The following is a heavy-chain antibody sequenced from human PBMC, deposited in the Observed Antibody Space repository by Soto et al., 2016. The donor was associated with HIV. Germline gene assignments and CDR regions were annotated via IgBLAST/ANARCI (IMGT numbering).Heavy chain of an antibody. V-gene: IGHV3-66*01. J-gene: IGHJ4*02. Sequence: EVQLVESGGGLVQPGGSLRLSCAVSGFTVNKNYMNWVRQAPGKGLEWVSLIYRDETTFYADSVKGRFTISRDNSKNTLFLQMNSLRGDDTAVYYCAKATSGLYSSSRRHFDYWGQGTLVTVSS. CDR1: GFTVNKNY. CDR2: IYRDETT. D-gene: IGHD6-13*01. CDR3: AKATSGLYSSSRRHFDY.